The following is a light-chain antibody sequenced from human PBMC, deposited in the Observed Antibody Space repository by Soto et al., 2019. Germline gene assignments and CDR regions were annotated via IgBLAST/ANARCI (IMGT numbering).Light chain of an antibody. V-gene: IGKV3-20*01. CDR2: GAS. J-gene: IGKJ5*01. CDR3: QQYGSSP. Sequence: ELGLTQSPGTLSLSPWERATLSCRASQSVSSSYLAWYQQKPGQAPRLLIYGASSRATGIPDRFSGSGSGTDFTLTISRLEPEDFAVYYCQQYGSSPFGQGTRLEI. CDR1: QSVSSSY.